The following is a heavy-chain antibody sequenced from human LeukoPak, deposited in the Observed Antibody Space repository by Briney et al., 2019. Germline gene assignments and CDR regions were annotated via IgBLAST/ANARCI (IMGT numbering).Heavy chain of an antibody. D-gene: IGHD3-22*01. J-gene: IGHJ4*02. CDR3: ARDSYDSSGLFDY. CDR1: GFTFSSYE. V-gene: IGHV3-48*03. CDR2: ISSSGSTI. Sequence: GGSLRLSCAASGFTFSSYEMNWVRQAPGEGLEWVSYISSSGSTIYYADSVKGRFTISRDNAKNSLYLQMNSLRAEDTAVYYRARDSYDSSGLFDYWGQGTLVTVSS.